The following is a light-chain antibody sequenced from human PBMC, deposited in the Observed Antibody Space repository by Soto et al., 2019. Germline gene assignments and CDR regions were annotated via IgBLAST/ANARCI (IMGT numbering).Light chain of an antibody. CDR1: SSNIGINN. CDR2: TTN. J-gene: IGLJ3*02. CDR3: AAWDDSLSAWV. Sequence: QSVLTQPPSASGTPGQRVTISCSGSSSNIGINNVYWYQQFPGTAPKLLIYTTNQRPSGVPDRFSGSKSGTSASLAISGLRSEDEADYYCAAWDDSLSAWVLGGGTKVTVL. V-gene: IGLV1-47*01.